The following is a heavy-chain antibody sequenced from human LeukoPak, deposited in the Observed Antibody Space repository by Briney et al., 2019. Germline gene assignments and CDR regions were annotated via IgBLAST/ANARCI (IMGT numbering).Heavy chain of an antibody. Sequence: PSETLSLTCTVSGGSISSGGYYWSWIRQPAGKGLEWIGRIYTSGSTNYNPSLKSRVTMSVDTSKNQFSLKLSSVTAADTAVYYCARSVVVPAAIRYYYYYYMDVWGKGTTVTVSS. CDR3: ARSVVVPAAIRYYYYYYMDV. CDR2: IYTSGST. D-gene: IGHD2-2*02. J-gene: IGHJ6*03. V-gene: IGHV4-61*02. CDR1: GGSISSGGYY.